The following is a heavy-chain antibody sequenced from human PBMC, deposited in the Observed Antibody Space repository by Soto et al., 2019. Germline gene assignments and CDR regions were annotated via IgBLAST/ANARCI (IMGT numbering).Heavy chain of an antibody. D-gene: IGHD2-21*01. CDR3: ATDFKVSGGHYGRSNYYYGMDV. CDR2: ISYDGILK. V-gene: IGHV3-30*03. CDR1: GFTFSAFG. Sequence: GGSLRLSCAASGFTFSAFGMHWVRQAPGKGLEWVAMISYDGILKYYADSVKGRFTISRDTSKGARYLQMNSRRPEDPAVSYSATDFKVSGGHYGRSNYYYGMDVWGQGTRVTVSS. J-gene: IGHJ6*02.